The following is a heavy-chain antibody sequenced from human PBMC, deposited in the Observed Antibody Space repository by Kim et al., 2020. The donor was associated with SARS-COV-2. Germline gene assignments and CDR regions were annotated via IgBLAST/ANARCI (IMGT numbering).Heavy chain of an antibody. J-gene: IGHJ4*02. CDR3: ARDSGWYGGFDY. D-gene: IGHD6-19*01. Sequence: FYADSVKGRFTISRDNAKNSLYLQMNSLRAEDTAVYYCARDSGWYGGFDYWGQGTLVTVSS. V-gene: IGHV3-48*03.